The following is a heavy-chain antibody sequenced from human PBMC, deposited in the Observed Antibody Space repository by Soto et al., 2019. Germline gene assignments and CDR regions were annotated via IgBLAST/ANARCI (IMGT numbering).Heavy chain of an antibody. CDR2: FIPIFCAA. CDR3: ASPRDNYYYNGMDV. D-gene: IGHD3-10*01. Sequence: QVQLVQSGAEVKKPGSSVKVSCKASGGTFSSYAISWVRQAPGQGLEWMGGFIPIFCAADYAQNFQGRVTIAADESTSTAYMELSSLRSEDTAVYYCASPRDNYYYNGMDVWGQGTTVTVSS. J-gene: IGHJ6*02. V-gene: IGHV1-69*12. CDR1: GGTFSSYA.